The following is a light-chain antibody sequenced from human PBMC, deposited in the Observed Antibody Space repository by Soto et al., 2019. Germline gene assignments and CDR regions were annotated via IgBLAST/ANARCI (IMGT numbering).Light chain of an antibody. V-gene: IGKV3-15*01. Sequence: EIILTQSPASLSVSPGERATLSCRASQSVNNNLAWYQQKPGQAPRLLIYGASTRATGIPGRFRGSGSGTEFTLTITSLQSEDFAVYFCQHYNNWPPDTFGQGTKLEIK. CDR3: QHYNNWPPDT. J-gene: IGKJ2*01. CDR1: QSVNNN. CDR2: GAS.